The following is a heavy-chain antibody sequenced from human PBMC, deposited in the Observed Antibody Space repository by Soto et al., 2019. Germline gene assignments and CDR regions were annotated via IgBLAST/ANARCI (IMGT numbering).Heavy chain of an antibody. V-gene: IGHV4-39*01. CDR1: GVSISSSSYY. D-gene: IGHD2-15*01. J-gene: IGHJ3*02. CDR2: ISDSGSS. CDR3: ARRRVGVNCSGGSCFSHAFDI. Sequence: QLQLQESGPGLVKPSEILSLTCTVSGVSISSSSYYWGWIRQPPGKGLEWIGSISDSGSSYYNPPLRSRVTISVDTSKNPFPRELSSVTAADAAAYYCARRRVGVNCSGGSCFSHAFDIWGQGTMVTVSS.